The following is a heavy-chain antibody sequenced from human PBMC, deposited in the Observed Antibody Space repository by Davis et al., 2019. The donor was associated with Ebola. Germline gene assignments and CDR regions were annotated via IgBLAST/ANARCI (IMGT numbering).Heavy chain of an antibody. CDR1: GFTFSSYW. CDR3: ARGGKLPVGYYYYGMDV. CDR2: IKQDGSEK. J-gene: IGHJ6*02. V-gene: IGHV3-7*01. Sequence: GESLKISCAASGFTFSSYWMSWVRQALGKGLEWVANIKQDGSEKYYVDSVKGRFTISRDNAKNSLYLQMNSLRDEDTAVYFCARGGKLPVGYYYYGMDVWGQGTTVTVSS. D-gene: IGHD2-15*01.